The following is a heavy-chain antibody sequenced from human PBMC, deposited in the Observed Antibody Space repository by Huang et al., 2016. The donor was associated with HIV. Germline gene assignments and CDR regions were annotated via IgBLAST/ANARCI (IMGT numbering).Heavy chain of an antibody. D-gene: IGHD3-3*01. CDR1: GFTFNNFA. V-gene: IGHV3-30*02. CDR2: IRYDGSDE. CDR3: AKDHYDFWSGHARYGMDV. J-gene: IGHJ6*03. Sequence: QVQLVESGGGVVQPGGSLRLSCEGSGFTFNNFAIHWVRQAQGKGLEWVSMIRYDGSDEYYGDAVKGRFTISRDNSNNMVYLQLNRLSVDDTAVYYCAKDHYDFWSGHARYGMDVWGKGTMV.